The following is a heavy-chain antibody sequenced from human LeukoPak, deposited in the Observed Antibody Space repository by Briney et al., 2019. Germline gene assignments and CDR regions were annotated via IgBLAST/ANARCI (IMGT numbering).Heavy chain of an antibody. J-gene: IGHJ4*02. CDR2: IYFTGTT. CDR1: GSSISSVSNDY. Sequence: SETLSLTCTVSGSSISSVSNDYWTWIRQSPGKGLEWIGYIYFTGTTNYNPSLKSRVTMSLTSPKNQFSLKLTSVTAADTGVYYCARGILQRKQSLSDIVVVPAATAGASNRSLDPLSHFDYWGQGTLVTVSS. V-gene: IGHV4-61*01. CDR3: ARGILQRKQSLSDIVVVPAATAGASNRSLDPLSHFDY. D-gene: IGHD2-2*01.